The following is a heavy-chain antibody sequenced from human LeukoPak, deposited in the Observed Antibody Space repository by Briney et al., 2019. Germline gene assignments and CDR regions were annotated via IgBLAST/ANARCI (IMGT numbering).Heavy chain of an antibody. D-gene: IGHD1-26*01. CDR3: ARPLWVGGIDAFDI. CDR2: ISAYNGNT. J-gene: IGHJ3*02. CDR1: GYTFTSYG. V-gene: IGHV1-18*01. Sequence: ASVKVSCKASGYTFTSYGISWVRQAPGQGLEWMGWISAYNGNTNYAQKLQGRATMTTDTSTSTAYMELRSLRSDDTAVYYCARPLWVGGIDAFDIWGQGTMVTVSS.